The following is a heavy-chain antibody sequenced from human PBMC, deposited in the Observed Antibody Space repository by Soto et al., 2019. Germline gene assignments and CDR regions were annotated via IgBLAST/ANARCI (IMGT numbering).Heavy chain of an antibody. J-gene: IGHJ4*02. D-gene: IGHD6-13*01. CDR2: ISSSSSTI. Sequence: GPSRSSCAASGCTFRSYSMKWVRLAPGKGLEWVSYISSSSSTIYYADSVKGRFTISRDNAKNSLYLQMNSLRDEDTAVYYYARASSWDPYFDYWGQRTLVTVSS. CDR1: GCTFRSYS. V-gene: IGHV3-48*02. CDR3: ARASSWDPYFDY.